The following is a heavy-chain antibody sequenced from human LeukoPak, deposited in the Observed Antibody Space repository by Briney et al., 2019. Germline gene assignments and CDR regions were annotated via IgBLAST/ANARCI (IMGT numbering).Heavy chain of an antibody. D-gene: IGHD2-2*01. CDR3: ARDAPRDIVVVPAARGAFDI. Sequence: GGSLRLSCAASGFTFSDYYMTWIRQAPGKGLEWLSYISSRGTTIYYADSVKGRFTISRDNAVNSLFLQMNSLRSEDTAVYYCARDAPRDIVVVPAARGAFDIWGQGTMVTVSS. CDR1: GFTFSDYY. J-gene: IGHJ3*02. V-gene: IGHV3-11*01. CDR2: ISSRGTTI.